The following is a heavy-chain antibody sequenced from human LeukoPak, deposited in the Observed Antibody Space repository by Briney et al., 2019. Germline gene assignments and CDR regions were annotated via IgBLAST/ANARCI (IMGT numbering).Heavy chain of an antibody. CDR2: INSDGSIT. CDR3: ARGGYCSGGSGYRGFDS. Sequence: GGSLRLSCAASGFTFSNYWMQWVRQAPGKGLVWVSRINSDGSITTYADSVKGRFTVSRDNAKNTLFLQMNSLRDEDTAVYYCARGGYCSGGSGYRGFDSWGQGTLVTVSS. J-gene: IGHJ4*02. CDR1: GFTFSNYW. V-gene: IGHV3-74*03. D-gene: IGHD2-15*01.